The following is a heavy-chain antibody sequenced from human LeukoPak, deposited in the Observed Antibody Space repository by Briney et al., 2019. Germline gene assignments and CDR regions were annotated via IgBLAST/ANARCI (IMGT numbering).Heavy chain of an antibody. Sequence: ASVKVSCKASGYTFTSYDINWVRQAAGQGLEWVGWMHPKSGDTGYAQRFQGRVTMTRDTSINTAYMELSSLRSEDTAVYYCARGVTAEYCDGGSCYSVWGQGTLVTVSS. CDR1: GYTFTSYD. V-gene: IGHV1-8*01. CDR2: MHPKSGDT. J-gene: IGHJ4*02. D-gene: IGHD2-15*01. CDR3: ARGVTAEYCDGGSCYSV.